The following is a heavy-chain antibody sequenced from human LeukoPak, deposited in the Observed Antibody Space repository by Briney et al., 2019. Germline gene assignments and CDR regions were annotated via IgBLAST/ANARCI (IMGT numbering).Heavy chain of an antibody. D-gene: IGHD3-16*01. CDR1: GLSFSSHA. V-gene: IGHV3-23*01. Sequence: GGSLRLSCAASGLSFSSHAMNWVRQAPGKGLQWVSGISGSGDSTYYTDSVKGRFTISRDNSKSTVYLQMNRLRPEDTAVYYCAKAYWDTFGWYYFDYWGQETLVTVSS. J-gene: IGHJ4*02. CDR3: AKAYWDTFGWYYFDY. CDR2: ISGSGDST.